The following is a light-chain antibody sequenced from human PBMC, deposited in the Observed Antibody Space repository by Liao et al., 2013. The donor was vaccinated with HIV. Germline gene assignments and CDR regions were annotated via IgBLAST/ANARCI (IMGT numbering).Light chain of an antibody. CDR2: EDT. CDR3: QAWDSTIAYV. J-gene: IGLJ1*01. CDR1: KLGDRF. Sequence: SYELTQPPSVSVSPGQTANVTCSGDKLGDRFVFWYQQKPGQPPVLVIYEDTKRPSGIPERFSGSNSGNTATLTISGTQAMDEADYYCQAWDSTIAYVFGTGTKVTVL. V-gene: IGLV3-1*01.